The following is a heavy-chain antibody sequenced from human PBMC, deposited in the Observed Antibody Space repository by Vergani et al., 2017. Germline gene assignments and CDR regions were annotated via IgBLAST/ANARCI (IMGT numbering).Heavy chain of an antibody. CDR3: ARGPNHDYRRGAFDI. J-gene: IGHJ3*02. V-gene: IGHV3-48*01. CDR1: GFTFSSYS. D-gene: IGHD4-11*01. Sequence: EVQLVESGGGLVQPGGSLRLSCAASGFTFSSYSMTWVRQAPGKGLEWVSYISSSSSTIYFADSVKGRFTISRDNAKNSLYLQMNSLRAEDTAVDYCARGPNHDYRRGAFDIWGQGTMVTVSS. CDR2: ISSSSSTI.